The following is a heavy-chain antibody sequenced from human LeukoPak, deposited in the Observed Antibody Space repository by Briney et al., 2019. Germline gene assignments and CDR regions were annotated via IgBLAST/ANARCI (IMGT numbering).Heavy chain of an antibody. V-gene: IGHV3-11*01. D-gene: IGHD2-2*01. CDR1: RFTFSDYY. Sequence: GGSLRLSCAASRFTFSDYYMSWIRQAPGKGLERVSFISSTGTTIYYADSVKGRFTISRDNAKNSLYLQMHSLKAEETAVYYCARDLLAVVVPSAHSEYFQHWGQGTLVTVSS. J-gene: IGHJ1*01. CDR3: ARDLLAVVVPSAHSEYFQH. CDR2: ISSTGTTI.